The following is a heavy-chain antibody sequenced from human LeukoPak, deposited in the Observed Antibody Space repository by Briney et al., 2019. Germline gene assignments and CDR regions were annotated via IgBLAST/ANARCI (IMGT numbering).Heavy chain of an antibody. D-gene: IGHD5-18*01. V-gene: IGHV3-48*01. Sequence: GGSLRLSCAASGFTFSNYNMNWFRQAPGKGLEWVSYISDTGFSIYYADSVKGRFTISRDNAKNSLSLQMDSLRAEDTAVYYCARVEGLTATVTDWGQGTLVTVSS. CDR2: ISDTGFSI. CDR1: GFTFSNYN. CDR3: ARVEGLTATVTD. J-gene: IGHJ4*02.